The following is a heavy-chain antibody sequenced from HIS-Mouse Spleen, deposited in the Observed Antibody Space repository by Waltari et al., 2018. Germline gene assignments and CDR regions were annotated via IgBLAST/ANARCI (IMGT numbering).Heavy chain of an antibody. D-gene: IGHD6-13*01. J-gene: IGHJ2*01. Sequence: QLQLQESGPGLVKPSETLSLTCPVSGGSLSSSSYYWAWIRPPPGKGLEWIGSIYYSGSTYYNPSLKSRVTISVDTSKIQFSLKLSSVTAADTAVYYCAREIPYSSSWYDWYFDLWGRGTLVTVSS. CDR1: GGSLSSSSYY. CDR2: IYYSGST. V-gene: IGHV4-39*07. CDR3: AREIPYSSSWYDWYFDL.